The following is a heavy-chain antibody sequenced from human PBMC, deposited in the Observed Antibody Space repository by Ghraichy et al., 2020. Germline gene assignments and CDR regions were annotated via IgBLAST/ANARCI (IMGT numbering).Heavy chain of an antibody. D-gene: IGHD6-13*01. CDR2: IYYSGST. CDR3: ARHPRYSSSWYDY. CDR1: GGSISSYY. J-gene: IGHJ4*02. Sequence: ESLNISCTVSGGSISSYYWSWIRQPPGKGLEWIGYIYYSGSTNYNPSLKSRVTISVDTSKNQFSLKLSSVTAADTAVYYCARHPRYSSSWYDYWGQGTLVTVSS. V-gene: IGHV4-59*01.